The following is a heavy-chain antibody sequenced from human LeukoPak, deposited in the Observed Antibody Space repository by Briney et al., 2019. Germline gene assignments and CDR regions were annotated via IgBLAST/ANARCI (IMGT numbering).Heavy chain of an antibody. V-gene: IGHV1-69*13. J-gene: IGHJ4*02. CDR1: GGTFSSYA. CDR2: IIPIFGTA. D-gene: IGHD6-19*01. CDR3: ATTNSSGFDY. Sequence: ASVKASCKASGGTFSSYAISWVRQAPGQGLEWMGGIIPIFGTANYAQKFQGRVTITADESTSTAYMELSSLRSEDTAVYYCATTNSSGFDYWGQGTLVTVSS.